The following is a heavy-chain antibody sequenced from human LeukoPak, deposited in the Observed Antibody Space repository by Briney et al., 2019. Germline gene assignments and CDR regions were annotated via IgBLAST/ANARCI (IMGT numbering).Heavy chain of an antibody. CDR2: ISGNGGST. CDR1: GFTFSSYA. D-gene: IGHD7-27*01. J-gene: IGHJ4*02. CDR3: AKGATGDRRAPLGY. V-gene: IGHV3-23*01. Sequence: GGSLRLSCAASGFTFSSYAMSWVRQAPGKGLEWVSSISGNGGSTYYADSVKGRFTISRDNSKNTLYLQMNSLRAEDTAIYYCAKGATGDRRAPLGYWGQGTLVTVSS.